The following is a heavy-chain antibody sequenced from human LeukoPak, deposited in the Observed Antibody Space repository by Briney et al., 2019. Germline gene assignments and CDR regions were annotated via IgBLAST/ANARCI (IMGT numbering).Heavy chain of an antibody. CDR1: GFTFSNFA. V-gene: IGHV3-23*01. CDR2: ISGSGDST. D-gene: IGHD5-12*01. J-gene: IGHJ4*02. Sequence: SGGSLRLSCAASGFTFSNFAMSWVRQAPGKGLEWVSAISGSGDSTYYADSVKGRFTISRDNSKNTLYLQMNSLRAEDTAVYYCAKGGYDYVEIGYFDYWGQGTLVTVSS. CDR3: AKGGYDYVEIGYFDY.